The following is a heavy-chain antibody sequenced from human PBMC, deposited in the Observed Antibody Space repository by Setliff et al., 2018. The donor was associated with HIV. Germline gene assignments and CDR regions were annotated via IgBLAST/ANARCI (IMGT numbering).Heavy chain of an antibody. J-gene: IGHJ4*02. V-gene: IGHV4-34*01. D-gene: IGHD3-9*01. CDR1: GQSISGYY. Sequence: SETLSLTCAVYGQSISGYYWSWIRQTPGKGLEWIGEINHSGSTNYNPSLKSRVIISIDTSKKQFSLKLTSVTAADTATYYCAAPRGMSTILVYWGQGSLVTVSS. CDR3: AAPRGMSTILVY. CDR2: INHSGST.